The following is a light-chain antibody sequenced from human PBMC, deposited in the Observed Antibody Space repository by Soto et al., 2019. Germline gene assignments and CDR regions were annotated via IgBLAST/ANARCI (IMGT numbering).Light chain of an antibody. V-gene: IGLV2-8*01. Sequence: QSVLIQPPSASGSPGQSVTISCTGTSSDIGAYIYVSWYQQHPGKAPKLMISEVSRRPSGVPERFSGSKSGNTASLTVSGLQADDEAHYYCSSYAGSNNFVFGTGTKVTVL. CDR1: SSDIGAYIY. J-gene: IGLJ1*01. CDR2: EVS. CDR3: SSYAGSNNFV.